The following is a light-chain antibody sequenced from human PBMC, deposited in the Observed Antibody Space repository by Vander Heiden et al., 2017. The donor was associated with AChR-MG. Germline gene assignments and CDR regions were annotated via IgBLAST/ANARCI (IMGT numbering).Light chain of an antibody. Sequence: DTQMTQSPSSLSASVGDRVTITCRASQGIRSDLGWYQQKPGQAPKRLIYDASNLQSGVPSRFSGSGFGTEFTLTSSSLQPEDFATYYCLQHNTHPNTFGQGTKLEIK. J-gene: IGKJ2*01. CDR2: DAS. CDR1: QGIRSD. V-gene: IGKV1-17*01. CDR3: LQHNTHPNT.